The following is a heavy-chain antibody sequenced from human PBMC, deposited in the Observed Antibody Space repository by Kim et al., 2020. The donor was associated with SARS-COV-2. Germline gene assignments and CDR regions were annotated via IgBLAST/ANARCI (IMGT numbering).Heavy chain of an antibody. CDR2: ISSSSSTI. V-gene: IGHV3-48*02. J-gene: IGHJ6*02. CDR1: GFTFSSYS. CDR3: ARDSGEGFDWLLYPYYYYGMDV. D-gene: IGHD3-9*01. Sequence: GGSLRLSCAASGFTFSSYSMNWVRQAPGKGLEWVSYISSSSSTIYYADSVKGRFTISRDNAKNSLYLQMNSLRDEDTAVYYCARDSGEGFDWLLYPYYYYGMDVWGPGATVTLSS.